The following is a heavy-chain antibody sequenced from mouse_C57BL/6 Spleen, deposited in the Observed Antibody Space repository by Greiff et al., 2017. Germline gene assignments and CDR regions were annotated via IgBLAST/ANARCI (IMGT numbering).Heavy chain of an antibody. CDR3: TRSYGYNDGDYFDY. CDR1: GFTFSDAW. CDR2: IRNKANNHAT. D-gene: IGHD2-2*01. V-gene: IGHV6-6*01. Sequence: EVKLEESGGGLVQPGGSMKLSCAASGFTFSDAWMDWVRQSPEKGLEWVAEIRNKANNHATYYAESVKGRFTISRDDSKSSVSLKMNSLSAEDAGIYYCTRSYGYNDGDYFDYRGQGTTLTVSS. J-gene: IGHJ2*01.